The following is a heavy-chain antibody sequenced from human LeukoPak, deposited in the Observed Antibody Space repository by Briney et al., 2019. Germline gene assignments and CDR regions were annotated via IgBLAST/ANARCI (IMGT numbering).Heavy chain of an antibody. CDR1: GFTFSSYS. CDR2: ISSSSSYI. J-gene: IGHJ4*02. D-gene: IGHD3-3*01. V-gene: IGHV3-21*01. Sequence: GGSLRLSCAASGFTFSSYSMNWVRQAPGKGLEWVSSISSSSSYIYYADSVKGRFTISRDNAKNSLYLQMNSPRAEDTAVYYCARELDDFWSGYTLGFDYWGQGTLVTVSS. CDR3: ARELDDFWSGYTLGFDY.